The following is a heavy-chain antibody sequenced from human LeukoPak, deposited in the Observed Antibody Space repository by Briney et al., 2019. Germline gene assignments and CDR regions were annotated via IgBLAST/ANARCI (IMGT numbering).Heavy chain of an antibody. Sequence: ASVKVSCKASGYTLTGYYMHWVRQAPGQGLEWMGWINPNSGGTNYAQKFQGRVTMTRDTSISTAYMELSRLRSDDTAVYYCARVRKYCSSTSCYDPLVYWGQGTLVTVSS. CDR1: GYTLTGYY. CDR2: INPNSGGT. V-gene: IGHV1-2*02. D-gene: IGHD2-2*01. J-gene: IGHJ4*02. CDR3: ARVRKYCSSTSCYDPLVY.